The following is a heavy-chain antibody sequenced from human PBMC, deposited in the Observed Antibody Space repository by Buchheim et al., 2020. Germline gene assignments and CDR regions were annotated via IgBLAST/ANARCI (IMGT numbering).Heavy chain of an antibody. J-gene: IGHJ6*02. Sequence: QVQLQESGPGLVKPSQTLSLTCTVSGGSISSGDYYWSWIRQPPGKGLEWIGYIYFSGSTYYNPSLKSPVTISVAPSTNQFSLKLSSVTAADTAVYYCARDGSFAAGLKYYYYYGMDVWGQGTT. CDR2: IYFSGST. D-gene: IGHD6-13*01. CDR1: GGSISSGDYY. CDR3: ARDGSFAAGLKYYYYYGMDV. V-gene: IGHV4-30-4*01.